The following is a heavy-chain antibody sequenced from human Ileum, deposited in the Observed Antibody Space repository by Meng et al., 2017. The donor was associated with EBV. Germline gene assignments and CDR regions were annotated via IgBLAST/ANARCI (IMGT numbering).Heavy chain of an antibody. J-gene: IGHJ4*02. CDR1: GFTFSNAW. CDR2: IKSTTDGGTT. Sequence: VQLVESGGGLGKPGGSLRLSCAASGFTFSNAWMTWVRQAPGKGLEWVGRIKSTTDGGTTDYAAPVKGRFTISRDDSKNTLFLQMDSLKTEDTAVYYCEGWRYWGQGTLVTVSS. CDR3: EGWRY. V-gene: IGHV3-15*01. D-gene: IGHD2-15*01.